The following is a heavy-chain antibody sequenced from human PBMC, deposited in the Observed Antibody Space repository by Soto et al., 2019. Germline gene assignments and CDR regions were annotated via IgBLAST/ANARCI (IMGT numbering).Heavy chain of an antibody. V-gene: IGHV1-8*01. D-gene: IGHD2-2*01. J-gene: IGHJ6*03. CDR3: ARGHRVVVVPAAKARYYYYMDV. CDR2: MNPNSGNT. Sequence: ASVKVSCKASGYTFTSYDINWVRQATGQGLEWMGWMNPNSGNTGYAQKFQGRVTMTRNTSISTAYMELSSLRSEDTAVYYCARGHRVVVVPAAKARYYYYMDVWGKGTTVTVSS. CDR1: GYTFTSYD.